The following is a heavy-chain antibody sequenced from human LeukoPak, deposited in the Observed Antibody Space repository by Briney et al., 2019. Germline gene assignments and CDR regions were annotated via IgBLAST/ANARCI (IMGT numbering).Heavy chain of an antibody. Sequence: SVKVSCKASGGTFSSYAISWARQAPGQGLEWMGRIIPILGIANYAQKFQGRVTITADKSTSTACMELSSLRSEDTAVYYCARDQPDDYGDYDYYYYGMDVWGQGTTVPVSS. J-gene: IGHJ6*02. CDR3: ARDQPDDYGDYDYYYYGMDV. CDR1: GGTFSSYA. V-gene: IGHV1-69*04. D-gene: IGHD4-17*01. CDR2: IIPILGIA.